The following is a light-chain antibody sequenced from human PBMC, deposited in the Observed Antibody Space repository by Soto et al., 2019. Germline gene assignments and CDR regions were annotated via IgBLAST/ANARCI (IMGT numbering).Light chain of an antibody. CDR2: DAS. V-gene: IGKV3-11*01. Sequence: IVLTQSPAPLSFSPGERATLSCRASQTVSRYLAWYQQKPGQAPRVLIYDASKRATGIPARFSGSGFGTDFTLTISSLEPEDFAVYYCQQRTNGLTFGGGTKVDIK. CDR3: QQRTNGLT. J-gene: IGKJ4*01. CDR1: QTVSRY.